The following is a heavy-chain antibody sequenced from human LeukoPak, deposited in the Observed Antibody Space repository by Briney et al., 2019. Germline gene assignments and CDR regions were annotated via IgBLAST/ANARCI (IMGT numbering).Heavy chain of an antibody. J-gene: IGHJ4*02. CDR1: GFTFSNAW. CDR2: IKRKTDGGTT. CDR3: TTDPTLL. V-gene: IGHV3-15*01. Sequence: GGSLRLSCAASGFTFSNAWMSWVRQAPGKGLEWVGRIKRKTDGGTTDYAAPVKGRFTISRDDSKNMVFLQMNSLKTEDTAVYYCTTDPTLLWGQGTLVTVSS.